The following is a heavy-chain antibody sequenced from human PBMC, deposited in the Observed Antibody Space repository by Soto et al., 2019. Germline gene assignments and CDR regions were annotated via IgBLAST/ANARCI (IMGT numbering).Heavy chain of an antibody. CDR1: GYTFTSYA. CDR2: INAGNGNT. J-gene: IGHJ4*02. CDR3: ALTIVVVPAARKGAFDY. Sequence: QVQLVQSGAEVKKPGASVKVSCKASGYTFTSYAMHWVRQAPGQRLEWMGWINAGNGNTKYSQKFQGRVTITRDTSASTAYMELSSLRSEDTAVYYCALTIVVVPAARKGAFDYWGQGTLVTVSS. D-gene: IGHD2-2*01. V-gene: IGHV1-3*01.